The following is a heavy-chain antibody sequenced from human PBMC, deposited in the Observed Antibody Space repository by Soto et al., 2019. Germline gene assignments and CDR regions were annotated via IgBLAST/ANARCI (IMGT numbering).Heavy chain of an antibody. V-gene: IGHV1-18*04. CDR3: ARAHDYDSSGYYLPGY. Sequence: QVQLVQSGAEVKKPGASVKVSCKASGYTFTSYGISWERQAPGAGLEWMGWISTYTGNTNYAQKLQGRVTMTTDIPTSTAYMGLRSLRSDDTGVYYCARAHDYDSSGYYLPGYWGQGTLVTVS. CDR2: ISTYTGNT. D-gene: IGHD3-22*01. CDR1: GYTFTSYG. J-gene: IGHJ4*02.